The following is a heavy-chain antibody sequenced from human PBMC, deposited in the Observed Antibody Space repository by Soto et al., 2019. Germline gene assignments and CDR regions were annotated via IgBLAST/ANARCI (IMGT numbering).Heavy chain of an antibody. CDR2: ISTYNGDT. CDR3: ARANTYCGGDCYPDAFDI. CDR1: GYTFTRSG. J-gene: IGHJ3*02. Sequence: ASVKVSCKASGYTFTRSGISWVRQAPGQGLEWMGWISTYNGDTNYAQTFQGRVTMTTDTSTSTVHMEVRSLRSDDTAVYYCARANTYCGGDCYPDAFDIRGQGTTVTVSS. D-gene: IGHD2-21*02. V-gene: IGHV1-18*01.